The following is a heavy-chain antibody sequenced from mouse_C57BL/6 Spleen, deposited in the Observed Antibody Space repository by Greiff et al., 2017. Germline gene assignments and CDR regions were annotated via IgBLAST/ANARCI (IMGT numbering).Heavy chain of an antibody. CDR2: IYPGDGDT. CDR3: ARGGSSDWYFDV. J-gene: IGHJ1*03. D-gene: IGHD1-1*01. Sequence: VKLQESGAELVKPGASVKISCKASGYAFSSYWMNWVKQRPGKGLEWIGQIYPGDGDTNYNGKFKGKATLTADKSSSTAYMQLSSLTSEDSAVYCCARGGSSDWYFDVWGTGTTVTVSS. V-gene: IGHV1-80*01. CDR1: GYAFSSYW.